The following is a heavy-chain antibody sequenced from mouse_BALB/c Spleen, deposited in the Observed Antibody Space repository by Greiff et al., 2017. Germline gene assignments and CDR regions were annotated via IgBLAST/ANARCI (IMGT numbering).Heavy chain of an antibody. CDR2: IWAGGST. J-gene: IGHJ3*01. Sequence: QVQLKESGPGLVAPSQSLSITCTVSGFSLTSYGVHWVRQPPGKGLEWLGVIWAGGSTNYNSALMSRLSISKDNSKSQVFLKMNSLQTDDTAMYYCARGGSIYYGNYAAWFAYWGQGTLVTGSA. CDR3: ARGGSIYYGNYAAWFAY. V-gene: IGHV2-9*02. D-gene: IGHD2-1*01. CDR1: GFSLTSYG.